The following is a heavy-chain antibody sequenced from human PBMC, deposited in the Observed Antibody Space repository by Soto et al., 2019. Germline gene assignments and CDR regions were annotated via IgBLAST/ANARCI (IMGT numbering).Heavy chain of an antibody. J-gene: IGHJ4*02. Sequence: EVQLVESGGGLVQPGGSLRLSCAASGFTFSSYWMHWVRQAPGKGLVWVSRINSDGSSTSYADSVKGRFTISRDNAKNTRYLQMNSLRAEDTAVYYCARPRPYCGGDCPDSWCQGTLVTVSS. CDR2: INSDGSST. CDR3: ARPRPYCGGDCPDS. CDR1: GFTFSSYW. V-gene: IGHV3-74*01. D-gene: IGHD2-21*02.